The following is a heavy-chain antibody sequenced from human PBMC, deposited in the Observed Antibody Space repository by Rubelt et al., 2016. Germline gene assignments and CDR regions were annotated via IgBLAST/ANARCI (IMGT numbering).Heavy chain of an antibody. J-gene: IGHJ1*01. Sequence: GESGGGLVQPGGSLRLSCAASGFTFSSYWMSWVRQAPGKGLEWVANIKQDGSGKYYVDSVKGRFTISRDNAKNSLYLQMNSLRAEDTAVYYCARNRAWRPYDFWSGYRTAEYFQHWGQGTLVTVSS. CDR2: IKQDGSGK. CDR3: ARNRAWRPYDFWSGYRTAEYFQH. CDR1: GFTFSSYW. D-gene: IGHD3-3*01. V-gene: IGHV3-7*01.